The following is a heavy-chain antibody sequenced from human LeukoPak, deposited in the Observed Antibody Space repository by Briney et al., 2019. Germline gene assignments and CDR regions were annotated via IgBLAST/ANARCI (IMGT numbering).Heavy chain of an antibody. CDR3: AKSKDYDSSGHSYYFDN. J-gene: IGHJ4*02. V-gene: IGHV1-18*01. Sequence: ASVKVSCKASGYAFTSYGISWVRQAPGQGLEWMGWTSDYNGNTNYAQKLQGRVTMTTDTSTSTAYMGLRSLRSDDTAVYYCAKSKDYDSSGHSYYFDNWGQGTLVTVSS. D-gene: IGHD3-22*01. CDR1: GYAFTSYG. CDR2: TSDYNGNT.